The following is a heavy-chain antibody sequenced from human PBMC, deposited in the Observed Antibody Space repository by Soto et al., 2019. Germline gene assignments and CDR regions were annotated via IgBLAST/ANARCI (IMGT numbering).Heavy chain of an antibody. CDR2: LSYIGTT. D-gene: IGHD4-17*01. CDR3: VRQDGDNWFDS. J-gene: IGHJ5*01. V-gene: IGHV4-39*01. Sequence: QLQLQESGPGLVKPSASLFLMCTVSGVSLNTGAYYWGWVRPPPGMGLVWIGSLSYIGTTYYNPSLKSRVTISVDTSKNQFSLTLTSVTAADTAMYYCVRQDGDNWFDSWGQGALVTFSS. CDR1: GVSLNTGAYY.